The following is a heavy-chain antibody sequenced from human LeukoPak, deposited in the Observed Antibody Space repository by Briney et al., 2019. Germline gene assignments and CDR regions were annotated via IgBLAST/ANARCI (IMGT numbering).Heavy chain of an antibody. CDR1: GFTFSDYG. J-gene: IGHJ6*02. D-gene: IGHD6-13*01. CDR2: MSNDGFNK. V-gene: IGHV3-30*03. Sequence: GGSLRLSCEASGFTFSDYGMHWVRQAPGKGLEWVALMSNDGFNKYYADSVKGRFTISRDKSKNTLYLQMNSLRAEDTAVYYCARDRPGIAAAGRAYYYYGMDVWGQGTTVTVSS. CDR3: ARDRPGIAAAGRAYYYYGMDV.